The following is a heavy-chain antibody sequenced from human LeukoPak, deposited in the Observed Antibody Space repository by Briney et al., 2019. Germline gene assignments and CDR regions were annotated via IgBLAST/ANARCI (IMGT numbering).Heavy chain of an antibody. D-gene: IGHD2-15*01. V-gene: IGHV3-48*01. CDR1: GFTFSSYS. CDR3: ARVPRWVANNWFDP. CDR2: ISSSSSTI. Sequence: PGGSLRLSCAASGFTFSSYSMNWVRQAPGKGLEWVSYISSSSSTIYYADSVKGRFTISRDNAKNSLYLQMNSLRAEDTAVYYCARVPRWVANNWFDPWGQGTLVTVSS. J-gene: IGHJ5*02.